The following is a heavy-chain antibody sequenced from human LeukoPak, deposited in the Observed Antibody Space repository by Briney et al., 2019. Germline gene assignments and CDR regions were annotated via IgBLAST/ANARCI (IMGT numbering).Heavy chain of an antibody. J-gene: IGHJ4*02. CDR2: INPNSGGT. V-gene: IGHV1-2*02. Sequence: ASVKVSCKASGYTFTGYYMHWVRQAPGQGLEWMGWINPNSGGTNYAQKFQGRVTMTRDTSISTAYMELSRLRSDDTAVYYCARFRIVSGSGSYYNFADYWGQGTLVTVSS. D-gene: IGHD3-10*01. CDR1: GYTFTGYY. CDR3: ARFRIVSGSGSYYNFADY.